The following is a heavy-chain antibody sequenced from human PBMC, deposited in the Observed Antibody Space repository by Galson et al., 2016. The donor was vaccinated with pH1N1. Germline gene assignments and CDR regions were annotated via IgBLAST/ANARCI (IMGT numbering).Heavy chain of an antibody. Sequence: TLSLTCAVSGGSITNDDYSWSWIRQPPGDGLEWIGYIYDNGSAYYSPSLKRRVSIYLDKSKNQFSLKLTSVTAADTAIYYCARRYTSFSDLDDWFFDLWGRGTLVTVSS. CDR1: GGSITNDDYS. D-gene: IGHD3-3*01. CDR3: ARRYTSFSDLDDWFFDL. V-gene: IGHV4-30-2*01. J-gene: IGHJ2*01. CDR2: IYDNGSA.